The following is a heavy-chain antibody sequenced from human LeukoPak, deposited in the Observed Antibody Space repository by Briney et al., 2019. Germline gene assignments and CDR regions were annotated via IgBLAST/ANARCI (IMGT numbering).Heavy chain of an antibody. CDR1: GYSFTGYY. CDR2: INPYSGDT. V-gene: IGHV1-2*02. Sequence: ASVKVSCKASGYSFTGYYIHWVRQAPGQGLAWMGWINPYSGDTTYAQKFQGRLTLTRDTSISTAYMEVSRLKSDDTAVYYCARDNGGYSYGDYYYYYMDVWGKGTTVTISS. J-gene: IGHJ6*03. CDR3: ARDNGGYSYGDYYYYYMDV. D-gene: IGHD5-18*01.